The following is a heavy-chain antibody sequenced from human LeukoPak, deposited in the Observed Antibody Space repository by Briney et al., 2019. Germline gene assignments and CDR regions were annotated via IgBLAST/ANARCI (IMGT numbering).Heavy chain of an antibody. J-gene: IGHJ4*02. D-gene: IGHD2-2*01. CDR2: ISGSGGST. V-gene: IGHV3-23*01. CDR3: ASRDCSSTSCTFDY. CDR1: GFTFSSYA. Sequence: GGSLRLSCAASGFTFSSYAMSWVRQAPGKGLEWVSAISGSGGSTYYADSVKGRFTISRDNSKNTLYLQMNSLRAEDTAVYYCASRDCSSTSCTFDYWGQGTLVTVSS.